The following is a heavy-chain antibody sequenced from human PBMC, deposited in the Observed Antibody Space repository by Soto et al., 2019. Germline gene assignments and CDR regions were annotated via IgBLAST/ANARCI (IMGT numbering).Heavy chain of an antibody. J-gene: IGHJ4*02. Sequence: EVQLVESGGDLVQPGGSLRLSCAASGFTFSTYWMHWVRQAPGKGLVWVSRINSDGSSTNYADSVKGRFTISRDNARNTRYLEMNSLRAEDTAVYYCARPGYGGSSRFDYWGQGTLVTVSS. V-gene: IGHV3-74*01. CDR1: GFTFSTYW. D-gene: IGHD2-15*01. CDR3: ARPGYGGSSRFDY. CDR2: INSDGSST.